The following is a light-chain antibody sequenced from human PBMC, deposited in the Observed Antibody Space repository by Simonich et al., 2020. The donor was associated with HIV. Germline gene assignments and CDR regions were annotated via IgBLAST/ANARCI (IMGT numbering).Light chain of an antibody. J-gene: IGKJ2*01. CDR1: PSISIW. CDR2: KAS. V-gene: IGKV1-5*03. CDR3: QQYKSYPYT. Sequence: DIQMTQSPSSLSASVGVRVTITCRASPSISIWLAWYQQKPGKAPKLLIYKASSLESGVPSSFSGSGSGTEFTLTISSLQPDDFATYYCQQYKSYPYTFGQGTKLEIK.